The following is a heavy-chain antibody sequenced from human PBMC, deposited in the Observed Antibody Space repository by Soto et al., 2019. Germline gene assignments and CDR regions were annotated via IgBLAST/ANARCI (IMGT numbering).Heavy chain of an antibody. CDR2: INPKSGGT. V-gene: IGHV1-2*06. J-gene: IGHJ6*02. CDR3: ARGDSTDCSNGVCSFFYNLDMDV. CDR1: GYSFTDYH. D-gene: IGHD2-8*01. Sequence: QVQLVQSGAEVKKPGASVKVSCKASGYSFTDYHIHWVRQAPGQGLAWLGRINPKSGGTSTAQKVQGRVTMTTDTPISTASMELTRLTSDDTAIYYCARGDSTDCSNGVCSFFYNLDMDVWGQGTTVTVSS.